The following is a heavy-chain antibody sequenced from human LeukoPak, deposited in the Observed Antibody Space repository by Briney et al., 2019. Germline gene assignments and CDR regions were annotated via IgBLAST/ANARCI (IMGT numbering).Heavy chain of an antibody. D-gene: IGHD3-10*01. CDR3: ARGAYGWTFNP. Sequence: GGSLRLSCTASGFSFSDNFMGWIRQAPGKGLQWVSYINSGGDMIYYSDAVKGRFSISRDNSTRSLYLQMNRLRVDDTAVYFCARGAYGWTFNPWGQGTLVSVSS. V-gene: IGHV3-11*01. J-gene: IGHJ5*02. CDR2: INSGGDMI. CDR1: GFSFSDNF.